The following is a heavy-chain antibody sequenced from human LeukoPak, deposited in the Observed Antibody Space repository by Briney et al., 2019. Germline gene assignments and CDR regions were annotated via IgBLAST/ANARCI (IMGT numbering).Heavy chain of an antibody. J-gene: IGHJ6*03. V-gene: IGHV3-30*02. D-gene: IGHD2-2*01. CDR1: GFTFSTYG. CDR3: AKEKGYCSSTSCYYYMDV. CDR2: IRYDGSNK. Sequence: GGSLRLSCAASGFTFSTYGMSWVRQAPGKGLEWVAFIRYDGSNKYYADSVKGRFTISRDNSKNTLYLQMNSLRAEDTAVYYCAKEKGYCSSTSCYYYMDVWGKGTTVTVSS.